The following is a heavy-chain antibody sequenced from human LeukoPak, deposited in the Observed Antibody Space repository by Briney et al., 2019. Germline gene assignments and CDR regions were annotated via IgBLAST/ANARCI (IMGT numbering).Heavy chain of an antibody. V-gene: IGHV1-18*01. D-gene: IGHD5-12*01. Sequence: GASVKVSCKASGYTFTSYGISWVRQAPGQGPEWMGWISAYSGNTNYAQMLQGRVTMTTDTSTSTAYMELRSLRSDDTAVYYCARDNPRGSYYFDYWGQGTLVIVSS. J-gene: IGHJ4*02. CDR1: GYTFTSYG. CDR2: ISAYSGNT. CDR3: ARDNPRGSYYFDY.